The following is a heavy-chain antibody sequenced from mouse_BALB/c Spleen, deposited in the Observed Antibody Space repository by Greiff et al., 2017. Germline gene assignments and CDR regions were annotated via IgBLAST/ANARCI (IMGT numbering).Heavy chain of an antibody. CDR3: ARHRDYDGTWCAY. CDR1: GFDFSRYW. Sequence: EVQVVESGGGLVQPGGSLKLSCAASGFDFSRYWMSWVRQAPGKGLEWIGEINPDSSTINYTPSLKDKFIISRDNAKNTLYLQMSKVRSEDTALYYCARHRDYDGTWCAYWGQGTLVTVSA. V-gene: IGHV4-1*02. CDR2: INPDSSTI. D-gene: IGHD2-4*01. J-gene: IGHJ3*01.